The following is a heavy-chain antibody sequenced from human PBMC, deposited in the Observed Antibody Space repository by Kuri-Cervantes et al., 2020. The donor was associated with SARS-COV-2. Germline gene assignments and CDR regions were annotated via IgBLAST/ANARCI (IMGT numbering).Heavy chain of an antibody. V-gene: IGHV4-38-2*01. CDR1: GYSISSGYY. CDR2: IYHSGST. Sequence: ESLKISCAVSGYSISSGYYWGWLRQPPGKGLEWIGSIYHSGSTYYNPSLKSRATISVDTSKNQFSLKLSSVTAADTAVYYCARAGIGAVAGNFDYWGQGTLVTVSS. D-gene: IGHD6-19*01. J-gene: IGHJ4*02. CDR3: ARAGIGAVAGNFDY.